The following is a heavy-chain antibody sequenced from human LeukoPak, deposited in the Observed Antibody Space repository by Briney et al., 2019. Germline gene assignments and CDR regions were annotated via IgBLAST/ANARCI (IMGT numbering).Heavy chain of an antibody. CDR1: GYSFTTYY. CDR2: INPTGGST. J-gene: IGHJ4*02. D-gene: IGHD6-25*01. Sequence: ASVKVSCKASGYSFTTYYMHWVRQAPGQGLEWMGIINPTGGSTNYAQKFEGRVTMTRDTSTSTVYMELRSLRSDDAGVYYCARDTNWQRDYWGQGTLVTVSS. V-gene: IGHV1-46*01. CDR3: ARDTNWQRDY.